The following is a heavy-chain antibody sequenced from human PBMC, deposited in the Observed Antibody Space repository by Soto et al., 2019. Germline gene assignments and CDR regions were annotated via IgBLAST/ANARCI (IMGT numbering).Heavy chain of an antibody. V-gene: IGHV3-13*01. D-gene: IGHD6-19*01. CDR1: GFTLSSYD. Sequence: PGGSLRLSCAASGFTLSSYDMHWVRQATGKGLEWVSAIGTAGDTYYPGSVKGRFTISRENAKNSLYLQMNSLRAEDTAVYYCARDRIAVAGAYYYGMDVWGQGTTVTVSS. CDR2: IGTAGDT. J-gene: IGHJ6*02. CDR3: ARDRIAVAGAYYYGMDV.